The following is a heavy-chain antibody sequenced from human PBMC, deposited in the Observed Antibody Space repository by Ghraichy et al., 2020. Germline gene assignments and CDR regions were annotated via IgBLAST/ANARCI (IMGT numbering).Heavy chain of an antibody. J-gene: IGHJ3*02. CDR3: ASTLYYDFWSGSATRDAFDI. V-gene: IGHV4-59*01. CDR2: IYYSGST. Sequence: SETLSLTCTVSGGSISSYYWSWIRQPPGKGLEWIGYIYYSGSTNYNPSLKSRVTISVDTSKNQFSLKLSSVTAADTAVYYCASTLYYDFWSGSATRDAFDIWGQGTMVTVSS. CDR1: GGSISSYY. D-gene: IGHD3-3*01.